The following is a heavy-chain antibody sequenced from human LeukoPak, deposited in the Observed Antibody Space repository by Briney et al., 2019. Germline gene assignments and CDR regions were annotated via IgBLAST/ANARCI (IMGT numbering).Heavy chain of an antibody. Sequence: SETLSLTYCVSGLSLSYHNWSWPCTRPLPEKGVEWIGTMPFYENVPDNEIPSSNPSLKGRATISAEKSKNQLSLKVKSVTAADTASYYCAALTLTGVAGRGWFDAWGQGTLVIVSS. CDR3: AALTLTGVAGRGWFDA. V-gene: IGHV4-39*01. CDR2: MPFYENVPDNEIP. CDR1: GLSLSYHNWS. J-gene: IGHJ5*02. D-gene: IGHD3-3*01.